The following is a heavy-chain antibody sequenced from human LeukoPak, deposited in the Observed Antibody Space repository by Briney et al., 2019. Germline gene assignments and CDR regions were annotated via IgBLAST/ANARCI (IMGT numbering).Heavy chain of an antibody. Sequence: SETLSLTCAVYGGSFSGYYWSWIRQPPGKGLEWIGEINHSGSTNYNPSLKSRVTISVDTSKNQFSLKLSSVTAADTAVYYCARVPTSYGRNHDYWGQGTLVTVSS. J-gene: IGHJ4*02. D-gene: IGHD5-18*01. CDR3: ARVPTSYGRNHDY. CDR2: INHSGST. CDR1: GGSFSGYY. V-gene: IGHV4-34*01.